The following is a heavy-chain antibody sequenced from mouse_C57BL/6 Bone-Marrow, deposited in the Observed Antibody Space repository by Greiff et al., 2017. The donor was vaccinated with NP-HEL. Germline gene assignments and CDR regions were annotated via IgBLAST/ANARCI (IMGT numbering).Heavy chain of an antibody. D-gene: IGHD4-1*01. Sequence: EVQGVESGPELVKPGASVKISCKASGYSFTDYNMNWVKQSNGKSLEWIGVINPNYGTTSYNQKFKGKATLTVDQSSSTAYMQLNSLTSEDSAVDYCARGDWNWYFDVWGTGTTVTVSS. V-gene: IGHV1-39*01. J-gene: IGHJ1*03. CDR1: GYSFTDYN. CDR3: ARGDWNWYFDV. CDR2: INPNYGTT.